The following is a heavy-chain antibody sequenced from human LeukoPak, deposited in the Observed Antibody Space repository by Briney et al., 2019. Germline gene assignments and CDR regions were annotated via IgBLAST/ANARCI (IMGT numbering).Heavy chain of an antibody. CDR3: AREFLYCSSTSCYFDY. Sequence: SETLSLTCTVSGGSISSYYWSWIRQPAGKGLEWIGRIYTSGSTNYNPSLKSRVTMSVDTSKNQFSLKLSSVTAADTAVYYCAREFLYCSSTSCYFDYWGQGTLVTVSS. V-gene: IGHV4-4*07. D-gene: IGHD2-2*01. J-gene: IGHJ4*02. CDR1: GGSISSYY. CDR2: IYTSGST.